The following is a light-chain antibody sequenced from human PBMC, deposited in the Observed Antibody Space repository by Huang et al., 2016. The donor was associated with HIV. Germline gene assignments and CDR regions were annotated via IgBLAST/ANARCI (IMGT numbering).Light chain of an antibody. Sequence: DIQMTQSPSTLSASIGDRITITCRASQNINDWVAWYQQRPGKAPKLLIYKASSLESGVPSRFSGSVSGTEFTLTISSLQPDDIATYYCQEYNSYRFGQGTKVEIK. J-gene: IGKJ1*01. V-gene: IGKV1-5*03. CDR2: KAS. CDR1: QNINDW. CDR3: QEYNSYR.